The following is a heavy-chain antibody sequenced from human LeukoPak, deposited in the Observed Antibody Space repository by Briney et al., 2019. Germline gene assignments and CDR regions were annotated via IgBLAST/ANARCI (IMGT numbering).Heavy chain of an antibody. CDR3: ARAARPRNFDY. D-gene: IGHD6-6*01. Sequence: SETLSLTSAVYGGSFSGYYWSWIRQPPGKGLEWIGEINHSGSTNYNPSLKSRVTISVDTSKNQFSLKLSSVTAADTAVYYCARAARPRNFDYWGQGTLVTVSS. V-gene: IGHV4-34*01. CDR1: GGSFSGYY. CDR2: INHSGST. J-gene: IGHJ4*02.